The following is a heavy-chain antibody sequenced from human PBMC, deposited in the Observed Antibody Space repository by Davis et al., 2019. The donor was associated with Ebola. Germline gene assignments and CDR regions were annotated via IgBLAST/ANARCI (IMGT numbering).Heavy chain of an antibody. CDR1: GFTFSNYD. Sequence: GESLKISCAASGFTFSNYDMHWVRQAPGKGLGWMALIRYDGSNKYYADSVKGRFTISRDNSKNTLYLQMNSLRAEDTAVYYCAKGTAMVDWGQGTLVTVSS. CDR3: AKGTAMVD. D-gene: IGHD5-18*01. J-gene: IGHJ4*02. CDR2: IRYDGSNK. V-gene: IGHV3-30*02.